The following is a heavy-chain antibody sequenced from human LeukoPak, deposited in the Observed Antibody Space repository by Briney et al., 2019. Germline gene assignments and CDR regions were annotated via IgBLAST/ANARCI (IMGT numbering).Heavy chain of an antibody. J-gene: IGHJ3*01. CDR2: IFYSGST. D-gene: IGHD3-22*01. V-gene: IGHV4-59*01. CDR3: AREASYDSSGSPDAFDV. Sequence: SETLSLTCTVSGGSISSYYWSWIRQTPGKGLKWIGYIFYSGSTNYNPSLKSRVTISVDTSKSQFSLKLSSVTAADTAVYYCAREASYDSSGSPDAFDVWGQGTMVTVSS. CDR1: GGSISSYY.